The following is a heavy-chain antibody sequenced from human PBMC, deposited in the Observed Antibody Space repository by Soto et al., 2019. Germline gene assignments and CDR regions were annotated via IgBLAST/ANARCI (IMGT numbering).Heavy chain of an antibody. CDR3: ARASTVTTGAKFDY. V-gene: IGHV4-30-4*01. CDR1: GGSISSGDYY. CDR2: ISYSGNT. Sequence: QVQLQESGPGLVKPSQTLSLTCTVSGGSISSGDYYWSWIRQPPGKGLEWIGYISYSGNTYYNPSLESRVTISVDTSKNQSSLRLSSVTAADTAVYYCARASTVTTGAKFDYWGQGTLVTVSS. D-gene: IGHD4-17*01. J-gene: IGHJ4*02.